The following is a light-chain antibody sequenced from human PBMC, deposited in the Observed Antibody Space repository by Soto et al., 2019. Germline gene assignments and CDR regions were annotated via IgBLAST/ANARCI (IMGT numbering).Light chain of an antibody. CDR3: QQYSSFSRT. V-gene: IGKV1-5*03. CDR2: KAS. J-gene: IGKJ1*01. CDR1: QTISSW. Sequence: DIQMTQSPSTLSGSVGDRVTITCRASQTISSWVAWYQQKPGKAPKLLIYKASTLKSGVPSRFSGSGSGTEFSLTISSLQPDDFATFYCQQYSSFSRTFGQGTKVDIK.